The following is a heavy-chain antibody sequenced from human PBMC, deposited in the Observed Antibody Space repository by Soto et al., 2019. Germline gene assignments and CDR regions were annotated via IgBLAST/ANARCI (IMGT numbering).Heavy chain of an antibody. CDR2: INHSGST. V-gene: IGHV4-34*01. Sequence: SETLSLTCAVYGGSFSGYYWSWIRQPPGKGLEWIGEINHSGSTHYNPSLKSRVTISVDTSKNQFSLKLSSATAADTAVYYCARGGIGYYYYGMDAWGQGTTVTVSS. CDR1: GGSFSGYY. J-gene: IGHJ6*02. CDR3: ARGGIGYYYYGMDA.